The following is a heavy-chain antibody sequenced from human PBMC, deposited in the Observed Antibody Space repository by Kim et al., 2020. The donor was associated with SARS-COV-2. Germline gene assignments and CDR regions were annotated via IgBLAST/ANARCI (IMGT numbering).Heavy chain of an antibody. V-gene: IGHV3-64D*06. CDR3: VKGTTGTTWDWFDP. D-gene: IGHD1-1*01. J-gene: IGHJ5*02. Sequence: ADSVKGRFTISRDNSKNTLYLQMSSLRAEDTAVYYCVKGTTGTTWDWFDPWGQGTLVTVSS.